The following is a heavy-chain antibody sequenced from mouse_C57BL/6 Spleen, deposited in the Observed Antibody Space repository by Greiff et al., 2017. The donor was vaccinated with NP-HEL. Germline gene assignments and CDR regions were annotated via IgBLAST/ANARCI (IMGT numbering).Heavy chain of an antibody. J-gene: IGHJ3*01. Sequence: QVQLQQSGAELARPGASVKLSCKASGYTFTSYGLSWVKQRTGQGLEWIGEIYPRSGNTYYNEKFKGKATLTADKSSSTAYMELRSLTSEDSAVYFCAKGDSSGSIAYWGQGTLVTVSA. CDR3: AKGDSSGSIAY. D-gene: IGHD3-2*02. CDR2: IYPRSGNT. CDR1: GYTFTSYG. V-gene: IGHV1-81*01.